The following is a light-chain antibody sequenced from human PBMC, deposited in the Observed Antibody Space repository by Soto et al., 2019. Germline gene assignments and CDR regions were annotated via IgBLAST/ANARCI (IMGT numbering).Light chain of an antibody. Sequence: ETVLTQSPGTLSLSPGERATLSCRASQSVRGSLLAWYQHKPGQTPRLLIFGASSRATGIPDRFSGSGSGTDFTLTISRLEPEDCAVYYCQQYGSPWTFGQGTKVEVK. CDR3: QQYGSPWT. J-gene: IGKJ1*01. V-gene: IGKV3-20*01. CDR2: GAS. CDR1: QSVRGSL.